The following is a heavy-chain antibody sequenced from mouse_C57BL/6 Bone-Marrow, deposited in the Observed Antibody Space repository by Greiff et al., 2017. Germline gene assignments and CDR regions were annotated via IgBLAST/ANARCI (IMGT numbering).Heavy chain of an antibody. D-gene: IGHD2-4*01. CDR1: GFSLTSYG. J-gene: IGHJ1*03. CDR3: AKYAFYDYDGYWYFDV. Sequence: VQGVESGPGLAAPSQSLSITCTVSGFSLTSYGVSWVRQPPGKGLEWLGGIWGDGSTNYHSALISRLSISKDNSKSQVFLKLNSLQTDDTATYYCAKYAFYDYDGYWYFDVWGTGTTVTVSS. CDR2: IWGDGST. V-gene: IGHV2-3*01.